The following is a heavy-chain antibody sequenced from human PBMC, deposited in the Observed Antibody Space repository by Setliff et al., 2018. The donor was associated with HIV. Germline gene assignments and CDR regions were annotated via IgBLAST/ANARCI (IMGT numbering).Heavy chain of an antibody. J-gene: IGHJ3*02. CDR3: ASKGGSENYPDSDAFDI. V-gene: IGHV1-2*06. CDR2: INPNTGGT. Sequence: ASVKVSCKASGYSFTGFYIHWVRQAPGQGLEWMGRINPNTGGTNYAQKFQGRVTMTRDTSFNTAYMELSRLKSDDTAVYFCASKGGSENYPDSDAFDIWGQGTLVTVSS. D-gene: IGHD3-10*01. CDR1: GYSFTGFY.